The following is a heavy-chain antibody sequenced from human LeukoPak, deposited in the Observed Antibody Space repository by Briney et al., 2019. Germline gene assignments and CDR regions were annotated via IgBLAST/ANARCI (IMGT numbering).Heavy chain of an antibody. Sequence: PETLSLTCTVSGGSISSYYWSWIRQPPGKGLEWIGYIYYSGSTNYNPSLKSRVTISVDTSKNQFSLKLSSVTAADTAVYYCAGGYYYDSSGYYDYWGQGTLVTVSS. CDR2: IYYSGST. V-gene: IGHV4-59*01. J-gene: IGHJ4*02. CDR3: AGGYYYDSSGYYDY. D-gene: IGHD3-22*01. CDR1: GGSISSYY.